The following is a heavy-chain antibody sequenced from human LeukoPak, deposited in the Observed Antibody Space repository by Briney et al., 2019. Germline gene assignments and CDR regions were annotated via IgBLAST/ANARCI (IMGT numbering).Heavy chain of an antibody. V-gene: IGHV3-30*18. J-gene: IGHJ4*02. CDR1: RFTFSYFA. D-gene: IGHD6-13*01. Sequence: GGSLRLSCAASRFTFSYFAMHWVRQAPGKGLEWVAVLSDDGSNKFYADSVKGRFTISRDNSKNTLYLQMNSLRAEDTAFYYCAKHPHSSSWYYFDSWGQGTLVTVSS. CDR3: AKHPHSSSWYYFDS. CDR2: LSDDGSNK.